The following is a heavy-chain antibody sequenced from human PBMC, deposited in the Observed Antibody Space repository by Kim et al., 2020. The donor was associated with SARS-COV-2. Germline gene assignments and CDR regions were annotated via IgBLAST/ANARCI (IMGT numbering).Heavy chain of an antibody. D-gene: IGHD5-18*01. Sequence: SETLSLTCTVSGGSISSYYWSWIRQPPGKGLEWIGYIYYSGSTNYNPSLKSRVTISVDTSKNQFSLKLSSVTAADTAVYYCARDPGYSYGPLDIGNFDYWGQGTLVTVSS. V-gene: IGHV4-59*01. CDR3: ARDPGYSYGPLDIGNFDY. J-gene: IGHJ4*02. CDR2: IYYSGST. CDR1: GGSISSYY.